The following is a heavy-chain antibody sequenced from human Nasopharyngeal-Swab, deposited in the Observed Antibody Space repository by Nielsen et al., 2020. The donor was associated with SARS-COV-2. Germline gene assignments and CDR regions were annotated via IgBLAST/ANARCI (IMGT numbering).Heavy chain of an antibody. D-gene: IGHD3-16*01. V-gene: IGHV3-21*04. J-gene: IGHJ6*02. CDR2: ISSSSSYI. Sequence: GESLKISCAASGFTFSSYSMNWVRQAPGKGLEWVSSISSSSSYIYYADSVKGRFTISRDNAKNSLYLQMNSLRAEDTALYYCAKDKAMGPYYYYGMDVWGQGTTVTVSS. CDR1: GFTFSSYS. CDR3: AKDKAMGPYYYYGMDV.